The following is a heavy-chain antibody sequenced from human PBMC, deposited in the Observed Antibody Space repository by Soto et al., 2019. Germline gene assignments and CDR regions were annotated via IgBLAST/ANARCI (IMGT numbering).Heavy chain of an antibody. CDR2: IYNDGST. Sequence: SGFTVSSNYMSWVRQAPGKGLEWVSVIYNDGSTYYADSVKGRFTISRDNSKNTLYLQMNSLRAEDTAVYYCASEDTAMESHYYGMDVWGQGTTVTVSS. CDR1: GFTVSSNY. D-gene: IGHD5-18*01. J-gene: IGHJ6*02. CDR3: ASEDTAMESHYYGMDV. V-gene: IGHV3-66*02.